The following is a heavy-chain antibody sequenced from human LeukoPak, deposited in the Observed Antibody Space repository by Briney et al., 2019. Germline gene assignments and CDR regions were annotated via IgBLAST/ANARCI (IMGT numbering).Heavy chain of an antibody. J-gene: IGHJ4*02. CDR3: ARNNGGVDLDY. CDR2: INHSGST. D-gene: IGHD3-16*01. V-gene: IGHV4-34*01. Sequence: TTSETLSLTCAVYGGSFSGYYWSWIRQPPGKGLEWIGEINHSGSTNYNPSLKSRVTISVDTSKNQFSLKLSSVTAADTAVYYCARNNGGVDLDYWGQGTLVTVSS. CDR1: GGSFSGYY.